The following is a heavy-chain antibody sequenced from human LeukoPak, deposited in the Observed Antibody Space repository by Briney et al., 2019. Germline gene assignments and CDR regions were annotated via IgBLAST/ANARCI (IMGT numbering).Heavy chain of an antibody. V-gene: IGHV3-23*01. CDR2: IGGRGET. CDR3: AKSRSGSANWALQMFDN. D-gene: IGHD1-1*01. J-gene: IGHJ5*02. CDR1: GFTFTDYS. Sequence: GGSLRLASAASGFTFTDYSMNWDRQAPGKVLEWVSTIGGRGETYNADCVKSRFTTSRDNSKNSLFVQMNSLRAEDTAVYFCAKSRSGSANWALQMFDNWGQGTLVTVSS.